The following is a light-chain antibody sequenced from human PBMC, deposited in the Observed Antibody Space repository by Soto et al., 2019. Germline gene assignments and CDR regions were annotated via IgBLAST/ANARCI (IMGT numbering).Light chain of an antibody. CDR2: DAS. V-gene: IGKV3-15*01. Sequence: EIVMTQSPATLSVSPGERATLSCRASQSVGSTLAWYQQKVGQAPRLLIYDASTRATGIPARFSGSGSGTEFPLTISSLQSEDLAVYYCQHYSDWPATFGQGTKVDIK. CDR3: QHYSDWPAT. CDR1: QSVGST. J-gene: IGKJ1*01.